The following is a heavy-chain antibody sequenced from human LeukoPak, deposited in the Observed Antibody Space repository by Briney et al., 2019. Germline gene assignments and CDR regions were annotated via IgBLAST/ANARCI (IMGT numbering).Heavy chain of an antibody. V-gene: IGHV4-59*12. CDR3: AGYCISPTCAGNAFDI. CDR2: IYYSGST. D-gene: IGHD2-2*01. CDR1: GGSISSYY. J-gene: IGHJ3*02. Sequence: SQTLSLTCTVSGGSISSYYWNWIRQPPGKGLEWIGYIYYSGSTNYDPSLKSRVTISVDTSKNQFSLKLSSVTAADTAVYYCAGYCISPTCAGNAFDIWGQGTMVTVSS.